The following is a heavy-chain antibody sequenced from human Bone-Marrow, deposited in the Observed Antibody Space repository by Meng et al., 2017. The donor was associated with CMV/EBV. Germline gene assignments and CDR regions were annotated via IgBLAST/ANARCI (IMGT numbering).Heavy chain of an antibody. Sequence: SETLSLTCAMYDGSFSGYYWTWIRQPPGKGLEWIGEINHGGSTNYNPSLKSRVTISVDTSKNQFSLKLSSVIAADTAVYYCARGRRVVPAAVDSNNDYWGQATLVTVSS. V-gene: IGHV4-34*01. CDR2: INHGGST. D-gene: IGHD2-2*01. CDR1: DGSFSGYY. J-gene: IGHJ4*02. CDR3: ARGRRVVPAAVDSNNDY.